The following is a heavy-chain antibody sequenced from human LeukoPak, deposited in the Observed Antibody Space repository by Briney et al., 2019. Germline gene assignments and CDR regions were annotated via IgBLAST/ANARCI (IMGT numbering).Heavy chain of an antibody. V-gene: IGHV4-59*08. CDR3: ARYSRERWPLFDY. Sequence: SETLSLTCTVSGGSISNYYWSWIRQPPGKGLEWMGYIYYSGSTNYNPSLKSRVTILVDTSKNQFSLKLSSVTAADTAVYYCARYSRERWPLFDYWGQGTLATVSS. CDR2: IYYSGST. D-gene: IGHD5-24*01. CDR1: GGSISNYY. J-gene: IGHJ4*02.